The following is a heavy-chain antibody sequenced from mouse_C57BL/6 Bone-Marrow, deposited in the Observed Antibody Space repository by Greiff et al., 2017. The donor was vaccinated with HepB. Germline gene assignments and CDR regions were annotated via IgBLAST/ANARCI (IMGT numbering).Heavy chain of an antibody. CDR1: EYEFPSHD. Sequence: EVQVVESGGGLVQPGESLKLSCESNEYEFPSHDMSWVRKTPEKRLELVAAITSDGGSTYYPDTMERRFIISRDNTKKTLYLQMSSLRSEDTALYYCATYYSNPYYFDYWGQGTTLTVSS. CDR3: ATYYSNPYYFDY. V-gene: IGHV5-2*01. D-gene: IGHD2-5*01. CDR2: ITSDGGST. J-gene: IGHJ2*01.